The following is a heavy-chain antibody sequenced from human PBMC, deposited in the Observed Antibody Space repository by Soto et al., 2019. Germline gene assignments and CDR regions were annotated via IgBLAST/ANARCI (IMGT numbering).Heavy chain of an antibody. D-gene: IGHD3-22*01. J-gene: IGHJ4*02. Sequence: SVKVSCKPSGGTFSSYAISWVRQAPGQGLEWMGGIIPIFGTTNYAQKFQGRVTITADESTSTAYMELSSLRSEDTAVYYRAGVASGYYSFDYWRQGTMVTVSS. CDR2: IIPIFGTT. CDR3: AGVASGYYSFDY. CDR1: GGTFSSYA. V-gene: IGHV1-69*13.